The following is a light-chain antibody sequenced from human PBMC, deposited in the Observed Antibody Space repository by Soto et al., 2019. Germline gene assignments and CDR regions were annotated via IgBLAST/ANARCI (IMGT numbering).Light chain of an antibody. CDR2: GAS. CDR1: ESVSSY. J-gene: IGKJ1*01. CDR3: QQRSNWPRT. Sequence: EIVLTQSPATLSLSPGERATLSCRASESVSSYLAWFQQKPGQAPRLLIYGASNRATGIPARFSGSGSGTELPITISSLEPEDFAVYYCQQRSNWPRTFGQGNTVAIK. V-gene: IGKV3-11*01.